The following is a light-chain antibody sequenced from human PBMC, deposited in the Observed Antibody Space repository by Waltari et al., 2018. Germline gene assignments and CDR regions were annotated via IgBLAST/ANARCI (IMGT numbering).Light chain of an antibody. CDR1: QGSTNK. V-gene: IGKV1-27*01. Sequence: DIQMTQSPSSLSASVGDRVPITCRASQGSTNKLAWYQQRPGKVPKLLICAASTLQSGVPSRFSGSGSGTDFTLTISSLQPEDVATYYCQKYNSAPLTFGGGTKLEIK. CDR3: QKYNSAPLT. CDR2: AAS. J-gene: IGKJ4*01.